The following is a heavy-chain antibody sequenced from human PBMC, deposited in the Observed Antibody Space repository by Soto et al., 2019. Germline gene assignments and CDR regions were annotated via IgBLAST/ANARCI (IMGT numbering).Heavy chain of an antibody. D-gene: IGHD3-3*01. CDR3: ARMGGVAYYFDY. Sequence: SGPTLVNPTETLTLTCTVSGFSLSNARMGVSWIRQPPGKALEWLAHIFSNDEKSYSTSLKSRLTISKDTSKSQVVLTMTNMEPVDTATYYCARMGGVAYYFDYWGQGTLVTVSS. V-gene: IGHV2-26*01. CDR1: GFSLSNARMG. J-gene: IGHJ4*02. CDR2: IFSNDEK.